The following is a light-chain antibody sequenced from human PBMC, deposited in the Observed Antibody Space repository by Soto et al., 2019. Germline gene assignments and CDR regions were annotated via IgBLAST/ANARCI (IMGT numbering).Light chain of an antibody. V-gene: IGKV1-5*03. Sequence: DIQMTQSPSTLSASVGDRVTITCRASQSISKWLAWYQQKPGKGPKLLIYQASSLESGVPSRFSGSGSGTDFTLTISSLQPHDFASYYCLQYDTYSSLTFGGGTKVEIK. CDR1: QSISKW. J-gene: IGKJ4*01. CDR3: LQYDTYSSLT. CDR2: QAS.